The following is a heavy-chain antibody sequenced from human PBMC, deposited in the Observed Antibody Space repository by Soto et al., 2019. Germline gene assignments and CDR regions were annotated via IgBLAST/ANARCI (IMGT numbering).Heavy chain of an antibody. CDR1: GGSFSGYY. J-gene: IGHJ6*02. V-gene: IGHV4-34*01. Sequence: SETLSLTCAVYGGSFSGYYWSWIRQPPGKGLEWIGEINHSGSTNYNPSLKSRVTISVDTSKNQFSLKLSSVTAADTAVYYCARGRGSYGSGSYYSPYGMDVWGQGTTVT. CDR3: ARGRGSYGSGSYYSPYGMDV. CDR2: INHSGST. D-gene: IGHD3-10*01.